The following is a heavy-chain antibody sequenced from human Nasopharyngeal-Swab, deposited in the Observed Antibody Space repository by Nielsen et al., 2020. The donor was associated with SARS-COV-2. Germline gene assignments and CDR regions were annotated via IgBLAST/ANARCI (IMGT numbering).Heavy chain of an antibody. CDR3: ARDRHGWLRFWFDP. D-gene: IGHD5-12*01. Sequence: GGSLRLSCAASGFTFSSYGMHWVRQAPGKGLEWVAVIWYDGSNKYYADSVKGRFTISRDNSKSTLYLQMNSLRAEDTAVYYCARDRHGWLRFWFDPWGQGTLVTVSS. CDR2: IWYDGSNK. J-gene: IGHJ5*02. V-gene: IGHV3-33*01. CDR1: GFTFSSYG.